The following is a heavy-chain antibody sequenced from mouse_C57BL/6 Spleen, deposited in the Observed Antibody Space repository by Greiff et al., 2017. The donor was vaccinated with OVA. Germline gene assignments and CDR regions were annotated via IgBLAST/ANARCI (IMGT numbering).Heavy chain of an antibody. D-gene: IGHD1-1*01. Sequence: VQLQQSGAELVRPGASVKLSCTASGFNIKDDYMHWVKQRPEQGLEWIGWIDPENGDTEYASKFQGKATITADTSSNTAYLQLSSLTSEDTAVYYCTSSITTVPWFAYWGQGTLVTVSA. V-gene: IGHV14-4*01. CDR1: GFNIKDDY. J-gene: IGHJ3*01. CDR3: TSSITTVPWFAY. CDR2: IDPENGDT.